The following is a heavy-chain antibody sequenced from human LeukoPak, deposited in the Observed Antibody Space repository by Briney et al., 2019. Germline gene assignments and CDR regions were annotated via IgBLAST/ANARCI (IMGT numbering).Heavy chain of an antibody. CDR1: GFTFSSYA. J-gene: IGHJ3*02. D-gene: IGHD2-2*02. CDR2: ISGSGGST. Sequence: GGSLRLSCAASGFTFSSYAMSWVRQAPGKGLEWVSAISGSGGSTYYADSVKGRFTISRDNSKNTLYLQMNSLRAEDTAVYYCAKDQIGMGRVVVPAAIREDAFDIWGQGTMVTVSS. CDR3: AKDQIGMGRVVVPAAIREDAFDI. V-gene: IGHV3-23*01.